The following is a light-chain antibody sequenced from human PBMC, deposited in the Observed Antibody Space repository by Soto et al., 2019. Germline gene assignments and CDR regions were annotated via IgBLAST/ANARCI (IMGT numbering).Light chain of an antibody. J-gene: IGKJ1*01. V-gene: IGKV1-39*01. CDR1: QSISNH. CDR2: AAS. CDR3: QQSYSSPPT. Sequence: IQLTQSPSYLSACVEERVIITYRASQSISNHLNWYQQKPGKAPKLLIFAASSLQSGVPSRFSGSRSGPDFTLTISSLQPEDFATYYCQQSYSSPPTFAQGTEVDIK.